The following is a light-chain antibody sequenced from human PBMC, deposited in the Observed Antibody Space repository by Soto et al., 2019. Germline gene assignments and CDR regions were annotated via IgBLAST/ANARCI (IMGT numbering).Light chain of an antibody. Sequence: EIVMTHSPATLSVSPGGRATLSSRASQSISDTLAWYQQKPGQAPRLLIHGASTRATGFPARFSGSGSGTDFTLTISSLQSEDFAVYYCQQYNNWPWTFGQGTKVDIK. CDR3: QQYNNWPWT. J-gene: IGKJ1*01. CDR1: QSISDT. CDR2: GAS. V-gene: IGKV3-15*01.